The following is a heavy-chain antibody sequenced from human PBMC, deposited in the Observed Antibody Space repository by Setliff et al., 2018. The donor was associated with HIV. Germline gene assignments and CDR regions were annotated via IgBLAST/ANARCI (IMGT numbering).Heavy chain of an antibody. V-gene: IGHV4-30-4*08. Sequence: ASETLSLTCTVSGASMSSGDYYWSWIRQPPGKGLEWIGYIYYSGNSHYNPSLKSRVTLSVDTSKNQFSLKVNSVTAADTAVYYCAREVNIPVRGITDDAFDIWGQGTMVTVSS. CDR2: IYYSGNS. J-gene: IGHJ3*02. D-gene: IGHD3-10*01. CDR3: AREVNIPVRGITDDAFDI. CDR1: GASMSSGDYY.